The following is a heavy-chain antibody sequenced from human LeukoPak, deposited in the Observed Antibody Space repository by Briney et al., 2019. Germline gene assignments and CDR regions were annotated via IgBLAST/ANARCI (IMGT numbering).Heavy chain of an antibody. V-gene: IGHV4-39*01. CDR3: ARVVGYTYGFRDYYYYMDV. Sequence: SETLSLTCTVSGDSISSTNYYWGWIRQPPGTGLEWIGSIYYSGSTYYNPSLESRVTISVDTSKNQFSLKLSSVTAADTAVYYCARVVGYTYGFRDYYYYMDVWGTGTTVTISS. CDR1: GDSISSTNYY. D-gene: IGHD5-18*01. CDR2: IYYSGST. J-gene: IGHJ6*03.